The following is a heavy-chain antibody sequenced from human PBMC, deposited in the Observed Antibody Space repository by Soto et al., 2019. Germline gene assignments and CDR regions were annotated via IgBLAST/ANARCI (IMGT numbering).Heavy chain of an antibody. V-gene: IGHV1-69*12. CDR2: IIPIFGTA. J-gene: IGHJ4*02. CDR3: ARDRKGIAAAGRED. Sequence: QVQLVQSGAEVKKPGSSVKVSCKASGGTFSSYAISWVRQAPGQGLEWMGGIIPIFGTANYAQKFQGRVTITADESTSTDYMELSSLRSEDTAVYYCARDRKGIAAAGREDWGQGTLVTVSS. D-gene: IGHD6-13*01. CDR1: GGTFSSYA.